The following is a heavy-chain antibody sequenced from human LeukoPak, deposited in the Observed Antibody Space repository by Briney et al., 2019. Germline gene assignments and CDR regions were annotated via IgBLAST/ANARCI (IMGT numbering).Heavy chain of an antibody. V-gene: IGHV3-33*01. Sequence: GGSLRLSCAASGFTFTSYGMHWVRQAPGKGLEWVAVIWYDGSNKYYADSVKGRFTTSRDNSKNTLYLQMNSLRAEDTAVYYCARGTYYFEKWGQGTLVTVSS. J-gene: IGHJ4*02. CDR1: GFTFTSYG. CDR2: IWYDGSNK. D-gene: IGHD1-7*01. CDR3: ARGTYYFEK.